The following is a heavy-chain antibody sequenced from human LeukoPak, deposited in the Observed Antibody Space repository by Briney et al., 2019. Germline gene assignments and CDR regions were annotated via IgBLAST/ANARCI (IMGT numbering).Heavy chain of an antibody. J-gene: IGHJ4*01. V-gene: IGHV3-7*01. D-gene: IGHD1-7*01. Sequence: GGSLRLSCAASGFTFNDYWMNWVRQAPGKGLEWVANIKQDGSENYYVDSVKGRFTISRDNANNSLYLQMNSLRADDTAVYYCARGLDWNYVFYYFDYWGTEPWSPSPQ. CDR1: GFTFNDYW. CDR2: IKQDGSEN. CDR3: ARGLDWNYVFYYFDY.